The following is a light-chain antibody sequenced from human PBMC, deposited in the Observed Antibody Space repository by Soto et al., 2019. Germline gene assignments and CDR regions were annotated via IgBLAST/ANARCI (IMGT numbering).Light chain of an antibody. V-gene: IGKV3-15*01. CDR2: DAS. CDR3: HHYVTWPLT. Sequence: SRVVSSLDLAWYQHGPGQSPSXFVSDASAGASGIPPRGSGCGSGTEFTITIVRLQSEDVSVYYCHHYVTWPLTLGGGTKVDIK. CDR1: RVVSSLD. J-gene: IGKJ4*02.